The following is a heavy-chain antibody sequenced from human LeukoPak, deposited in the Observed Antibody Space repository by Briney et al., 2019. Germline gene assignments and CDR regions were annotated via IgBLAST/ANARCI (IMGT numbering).Heavy chain of an antibody. V-gene: IGHV3-53*01. J-gene: IGHJ4*02. Sequence: GGSLRLSCAASGFIISSNYMSWVRQAPGKGLEWVSVIYSGGSTYYADSVKGRFTISRDNAKNSLYLQMNSLRAEDTAVYYCARGEVVPAAPLDYWGQGTLVTVSS. CDR3: ARGEVVPAAPLDY. D-gene: IGHD2-2*01. CDR1: GFIISSNY. CDR2: IYSGGST.